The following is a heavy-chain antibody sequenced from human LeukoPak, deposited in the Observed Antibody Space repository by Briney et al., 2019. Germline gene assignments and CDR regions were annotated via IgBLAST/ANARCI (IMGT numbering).Heavy chain of an antibody. CDR2: INHSGST. CDR1: GGSFSGYY. Sequence: PSETLSLTCAVYGGSFSGYYWSWIRQPPGKGLEWIGEINHSGSTNYNPSLRSRVTISVDTSKNQFSLKLSSVTAADTAVYYCARAMSGTFARFDYWGQGTLVTVSS. V-gene: IGHV4-34*01. J-gene: IGHJ4*02. D-gene: IGHD1-26*01. CDR3: ARAMSGTFARFDY.